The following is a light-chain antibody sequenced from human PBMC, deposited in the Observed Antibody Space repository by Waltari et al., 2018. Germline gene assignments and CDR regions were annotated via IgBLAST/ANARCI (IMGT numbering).Light chain of an antibody. J-gene: IGKJ1*01. CDR1: QGIDNF. Sequence: QMTQSPSSLSASVGDRVTITCRACQGIDNFLAWYQQKPGKAPRLLIYGAFTLQSGAPSRFSGSMSGTDFTLTISDLQPDDVATYYCQRYDSVPRTFGQGTKVEI. V-gene: IGKV1-27*01. CDR2: GAF. CDR3: QRYDSVPRT.